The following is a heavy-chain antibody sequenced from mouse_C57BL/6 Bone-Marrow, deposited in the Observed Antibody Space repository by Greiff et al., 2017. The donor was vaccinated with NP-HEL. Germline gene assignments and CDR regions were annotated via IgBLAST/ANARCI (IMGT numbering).Heavy chain of an antibody. CDR3: AREGDWDKGFDY. V-gene: IGHV1-69*01. Sequence: QVQLQQPGAELVMPGASVKLSCKASGYTFTSYWMHWVKQRPGQGLEWIGEIDPSDSYTNYNQKFKGKSTLTVDKSSSTAYMQLSSLTSEDSAVYYCAREGDWDKGFDYWGQGTTLTVSS. CDR1: GYTFTSYW. J-gene: IGHJ2*01. D-gene: IGHD4-1*01. CDR2: IDPSDSYT.